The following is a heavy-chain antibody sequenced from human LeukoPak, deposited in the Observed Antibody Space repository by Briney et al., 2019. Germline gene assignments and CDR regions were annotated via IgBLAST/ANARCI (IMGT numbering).Heavy chain of an antibody. CDR3: TTDLVGATTDY. D-gene: IGHD1-26*01. Sequence: TGGSLRLSCAASGFTFSNALMSWVRQAPGKGLEWVGRIKSKTDGGTTDYAAPVKGRFTISRDDSKNTLYLQMNSLKIEDTAVYYCTTDLVGATTDYWGQGTLVTVSS. V-gene: IGHV3-15*01. CDR2: IKSKTDGGTT. J-gene: IGHJ4*02. CDR1: GFTFSNAL.